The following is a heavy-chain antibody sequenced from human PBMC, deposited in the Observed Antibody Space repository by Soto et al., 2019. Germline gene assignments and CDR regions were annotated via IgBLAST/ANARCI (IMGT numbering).Heavy chain of an antibody. J-gene: IGHJ3*02. V-gene: IGHV4-30-2*01. CDR1: GGSIRSGGYS. Sequence: QLQLQETGSGLVKPSQTLSLTCAVSGGSIRSGGYSWSWVRPAPGKGLEGVGYIYHSGSTYYNPSLKSRVTISVDRSKNQFSLKLSSVTAADTAVYYCARAVMITFGGVIAVDAFDIWGQGTMFTVSS. CDR2: IYHSGST. CDR3: ARAVMITFGGVIAVDAFDI. D-gene: IGHD3-16*02.